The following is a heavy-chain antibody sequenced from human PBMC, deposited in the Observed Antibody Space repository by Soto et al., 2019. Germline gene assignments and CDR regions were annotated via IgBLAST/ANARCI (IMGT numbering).Heavy chain of an antibody. CDR2: IDSDGRST. J-gene: IGHJ6*02. Sequence: EVQLVESGGGLVQPGGSLRVSCAASGFTFGSYWMNWVRQAPGKGLVWVSRIDSDGRSTTYADSVKGRFTTSRDNAKNTLYLQMSSLRVEDTAVYYCARGRSYGMDVWGQGTTVTVSS. CDR3: ARGRSYGMDV. CDR1: GFTFGSYW. V-gene: IGHV3-74*01.